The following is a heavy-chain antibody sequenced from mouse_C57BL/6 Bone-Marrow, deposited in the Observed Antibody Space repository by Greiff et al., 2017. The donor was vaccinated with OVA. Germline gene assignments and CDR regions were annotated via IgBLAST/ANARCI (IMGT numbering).Heavy chain of an antibody. J-gene: IGHJ1*03. D-gene: IGHD3-3*01. Sequence: EVNVVESGGGLVQSGRSLRLSCATSGFTFSDFYMEWVRQAPGKGLEWIAASRNKANDYTTEYSASVKGRFIVSRDTSQSILYLQMNALRAEDTAIYYCARDEGTFWYFDVWGTGTTVTVSS. CDR1: GFTFSDFY. V-gene: IGHV7-1*01. CDR3: ARDEGTFWYFDV. CDR2: SRNKANDYTT.